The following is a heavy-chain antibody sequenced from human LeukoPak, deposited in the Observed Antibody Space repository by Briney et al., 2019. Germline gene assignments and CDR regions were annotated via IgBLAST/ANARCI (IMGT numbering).Heavy chain of an antibody. D-gene: IGHD3-10*01. Sequence: SETLSLTCTVSGGSISSGSYYWSWIRQPAGKGLEWIGRIYTSGSTNYNPSLKSRVTISVDTSKNQFSLKLSSVTAADTAVYYCARSPLLWFGELLYGDNWGQGTLVTVSS. V-gene: IGHV4-61*02. J-gene: IGHJ4*02. CDR1: GGSISSGSYY. CDR3: ARSPLLWFGELLYGDN. CDR2: IYTSGST.